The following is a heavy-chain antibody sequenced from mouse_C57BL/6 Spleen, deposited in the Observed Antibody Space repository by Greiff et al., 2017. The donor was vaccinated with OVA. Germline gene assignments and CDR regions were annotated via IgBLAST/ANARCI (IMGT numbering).Heavy chain of an antibody. V-gene: IGHV5-6*01. CDR2: ISSGGSYT. J-gene: IGHJ1*03. D-gene: IGHD2-3*01. Sequence: EVQGVESGGDLVKPGGSLKLSCAASGFTFSSYGMSWVRQTPDKRLEWVATISSGGSYTYYPDSVKGRFTISRDNAKNTLYLQMSSLKSEDTAMYYCARQIDGYYEYFDVWGTGTTVTVSS. CDR3: ARQIDGYYEYFDV. CDR1: GFTFSSYG.